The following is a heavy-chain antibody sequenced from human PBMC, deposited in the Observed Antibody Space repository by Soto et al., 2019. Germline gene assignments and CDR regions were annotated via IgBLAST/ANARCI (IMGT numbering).Heavy chain of an antibody. D-gene: IGHD6-6*01. Sequence: GGSLRLSCAASGFTFSSYWMSWVRQAPGKGLEWVANIKQDGSEKYYVDSVKGRFTISRDNAKNSLYLQMNSLRAEDTAVYYCARVGYSSSSYYYGMDVWGQGTTVTVSS. V-gene: IGHV3-7*01. CDR3: ARVGYSSSSYYYGMDV. CDR2: IKQDGSEK. J-gene: IGHJ6*02. CDR1: GFTFSSYW.